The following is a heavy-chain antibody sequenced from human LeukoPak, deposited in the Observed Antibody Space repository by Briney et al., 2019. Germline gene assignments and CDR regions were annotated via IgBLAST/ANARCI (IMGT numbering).Heavy chain of an antibody. J-gene: IGHJ4*02. Sequence: MASETLSLTCIISGVSISSGNWWSWVRQPPRQGLEWIGEMYYSGTTNHNPSLKSRVAISVDTSKNQFSLKMSSVTVADTAVYYCARGNRSGFYVDWGQGTLATVSS. D-gene: IGHD6-19*01. V-gene: IGHV4-4*02. CDR2: MYYSGTT. CDR3: ARGNRSGFYVD. CDR1: GVSISSGNW.